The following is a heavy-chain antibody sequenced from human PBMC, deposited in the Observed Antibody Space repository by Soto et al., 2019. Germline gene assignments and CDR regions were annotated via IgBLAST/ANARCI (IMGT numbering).Heavy chain of an antibody. CDR3: AKDQKYDSRALLPFVY. CDR1: GFTFSSYA. CDR2: INGTGASK. Sequence: GGSLRLSCAASGFTFSSYAMSWVRQAPGTGLEWFSAINGTGASKYYADSVKGRVTISRDDSKNTLYLQMNSLRAEDTAVYYCAKDQKYDSRALLPFVYWGQVTLVTVSS. D-gene: IGHD3-22*01. V-gene: IGHV3-23*01. J-gene: IGHJ4*02.